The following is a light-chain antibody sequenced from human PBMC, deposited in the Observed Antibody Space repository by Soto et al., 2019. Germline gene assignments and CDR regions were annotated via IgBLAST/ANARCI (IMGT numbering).Light chain of an antibody. J-gene: IGKJ5*01. CDR3: QQRRNWPIT. CDR2: DAS. CDR1: QSVSSY. V-gene: IGKV3-11*01. Sequence: EIVSTHSPATLSWSPVERATLSCRASQSVSSYLAWYQQKPGQAPRLLIYDASNRATGIPARFSGSGSGTDFTLTISSLEPEDFAVYYCQQRRNWPITFGQGTRLEI.